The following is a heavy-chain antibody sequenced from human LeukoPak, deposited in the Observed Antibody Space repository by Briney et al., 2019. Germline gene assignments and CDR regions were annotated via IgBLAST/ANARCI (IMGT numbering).Heavy chain of an antibody. Sequence: SETLSLTCAVYGESLSGYYWSWIRQTPGKGLEWIGEISHGGSTNYNPSLKSRLTISVDTSKNQFSLKLDSLTAADTAVYFCARTQHLLIVYYYYYMDVWGKGTPVTVS. CDR2: ISHGGST. V-gene: IGHV4-34*01. J-gene: IGHJ6*03. CDR3: ARTQHLLIVYYYYYMDV. D-gene: IGHD3-10*01. CDR1: GESLSGYY.